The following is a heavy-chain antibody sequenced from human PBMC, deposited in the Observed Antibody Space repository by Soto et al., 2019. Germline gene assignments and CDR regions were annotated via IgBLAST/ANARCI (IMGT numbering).Heavy chain of an antibody. D-gene: IGHD3-22*01. V-gene: IGHV3-21*01. CDR1: GFTFSSYS. CDR2: ISSSSSYI. J-gene: IGHJ4*02. CDR3: ARGGITMIVVGY. Sequence: EVQLVESGGGLVKPGGSLRLSCAASGFTFSSYSMNWVRQAPGKGLEWVSSISSSSSYIYYADSVKGRFTISRDNAKNSLYLQMNSLRAEDTAVYYCARGGITMIVVGYWGQGTLVTVSS.